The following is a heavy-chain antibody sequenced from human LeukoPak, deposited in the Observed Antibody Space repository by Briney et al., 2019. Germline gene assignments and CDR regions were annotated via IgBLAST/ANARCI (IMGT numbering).Heavy chain of an antibody. J-gene: IGHJ3*02. V-gene: IGHV5-51*01. CDR2: IYPGDSDT. D-gene: IGHD3-22*01. CDR3: ARRHYYDSSADAFDI. CDR1: GYTFTNYW. Sequence: PGESLKISCKGSGYTFTNYWIGWVRQMPGKGLEWMGIIYPGDSDTRYSPSFQGQVIISADKSISTAYLQWSSLKASDTAMYYCARRHYYDSSADAFDIWGQGTMVTVSS.